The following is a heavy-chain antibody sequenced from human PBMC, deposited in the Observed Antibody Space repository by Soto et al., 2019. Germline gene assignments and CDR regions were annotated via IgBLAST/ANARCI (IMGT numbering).Heavy chain of an antibody. CDR2: IYYSGST. D-gene: IGHD3-10*01. Sequence: SETLFLTCTVSGGSVSSGSYYWSWIRQPPGKGLEWIGYIYYSGSTNYNPSLKSRVTISVDTSKNQFSLKLSSVTAADTAVYYCARVSLQGYGSGSYSSYYGMDVWGQGTTVTVSS. CDR1: GGSVSSGSYY. CDR3: ARVSLQGYGSGSYSSYYGMDV. V-gene: IGHV4-61*01. J-gene: IGHJ6*02.